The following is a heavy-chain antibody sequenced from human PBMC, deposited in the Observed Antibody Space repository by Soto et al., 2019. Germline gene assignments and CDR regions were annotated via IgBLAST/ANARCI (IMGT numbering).Heavy chain of an antibody. CDR3: ARGELGYCISTSCSYYYYYGMDV. CDR2: ISYDGSNK. V-gene: IGHV3-30-3*01. Sequence: GGSLRLSCAASGFTFSSYAMHWVRQAPGKGLEWVAVISYDGSNKYYADSVKGRFTISRDNSKNTLYLQMNSLRAEDTAVYYCARGELGYCISTSCSYYYYYGMDVWGQGTTVTVSS. J-gene: IGHJ6*02. D-gene: IGHD2-2*01. CDR1: GFTFSSYA.